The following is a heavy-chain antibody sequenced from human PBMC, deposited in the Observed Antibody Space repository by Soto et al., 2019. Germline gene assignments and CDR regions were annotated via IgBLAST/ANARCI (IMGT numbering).Heavy chain of an antibody. CDR2: IWYDGSNK. D-gene: IGHD2-15*01. CDR3: ARESLGGSEEYYFDY. CDR1: GFTFSSYG. Sequence: GGSLRLSCAASGFTFSSYGMHWVRQAPGKGLEWVAVIWYDGSNKYYADSVKGRFTISRDNSKNTLYLQMNSLRAEDTAVYYCARESLGGSEEYYFDYWGQETLVTVSS. V-gene: IGHV3-33*01. J-gene: IGHJ4*02.